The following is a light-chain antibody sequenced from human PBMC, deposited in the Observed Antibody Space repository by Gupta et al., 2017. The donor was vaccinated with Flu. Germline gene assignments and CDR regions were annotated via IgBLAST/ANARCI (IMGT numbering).Light chain of an antibody. CDR1: SGHSNYA. CDR2: INIDGSH. Sequence: QLVLTQSPSASASLGASVNLTCTLSSGHSNYAIAWHQQLPQKGPRYLMNINIDGSHRKGDGIPDRFSGSSSGAERYLTITSLQSEDEADYYCQTWGTGIRVFGGGTKLTVL. CDR3: QTWGTGIRV. V-gene: IGLV4-69*01. J-gene: IGLJ3*02.